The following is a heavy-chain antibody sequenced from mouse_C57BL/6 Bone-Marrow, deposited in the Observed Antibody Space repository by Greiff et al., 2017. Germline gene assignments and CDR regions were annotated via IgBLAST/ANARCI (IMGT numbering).Heavy chain of an antibody. D-gene: IGHD1-1*02. CDR3: ARGSAGAMDY. CDR1: GFSLSTFGIG. CDR2: IWWDDDK. Sequence: QVTLKVSGPGILQPSQTLSLTCSFTGFSLSTFGIGVGWIRQPSGKGLEWLALIWWDDDKYYNPALESRLSISKDTSKNQVCLKIANVDTADTATYYCARGSAGAMDYGGQGTSVTVSS. J-gene: IGHJ4*01. V-gene: IGHV8-8*01.